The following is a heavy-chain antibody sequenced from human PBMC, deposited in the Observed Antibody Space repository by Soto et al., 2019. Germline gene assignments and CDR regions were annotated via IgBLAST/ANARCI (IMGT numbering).Heavy chain of an antibody. V-gene: IGHV4-59*01. Sequence: PSVTMSVTCTVSGGYISGYYWSWIRQPPGKGLEWIGYIYYTGNTNYNPSLKSRVTISVDTSKNQFSLKLTSLTAADTAVYYCARARTSSAVDFDYWGQGTLVTVSS. CDR3: ARARTSSAVDFDY. D-gene: IGHD6-19*01. CDR2: IYYTGNT. CDR1: GGYISGYY. J-gene: IGHJ4*02.